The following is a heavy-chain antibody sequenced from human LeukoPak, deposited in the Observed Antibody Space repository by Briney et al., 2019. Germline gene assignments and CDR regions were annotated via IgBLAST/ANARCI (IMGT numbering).Heavy chain of an antibody. D-gene: IGHD2-21*02. CDR1: GGSIRNYY. J-gene: IGHJ4*02. CDR3: ARHPGSTANFDY. Sequence: SETLSLTCTVSGGSIRNYYWSWIRQPPGKGLGWIGHISYSGSTNSNPSLRSRVTISLDTSKNQFSLKLTSVIAADTAVYYCARHPGSTANFDYWGQGTLVTVSS. V-gene: IGHV4-59*01. CDR2: ISYSGST.